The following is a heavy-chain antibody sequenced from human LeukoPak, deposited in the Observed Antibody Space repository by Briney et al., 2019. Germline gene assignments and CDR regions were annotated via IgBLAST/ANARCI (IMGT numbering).Heavy chain of an antibody. Sequence: SETLSLTCTVSGYSISSGYYWGWIRQPPRKGLEWIGSIYHSGSTYYNPSLKSRVTISVDTSKNQFSLKLSSVTAADTAVYYCASENDYPTFDYWGQGTLVTVSS. CDR1: GYSISSGYY. J-gene: IGHJ4*02. CDR3: ASENDYPTFDY. D-gene: IGHD1-1*01. V-gene: IGHV4-38-2*02. CDR2: IYHSGST.